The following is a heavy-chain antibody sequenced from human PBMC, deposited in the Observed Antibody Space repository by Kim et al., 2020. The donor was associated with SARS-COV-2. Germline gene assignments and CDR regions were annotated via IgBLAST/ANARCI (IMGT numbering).Heavy chain of an antibody. CDR3: ARGKKHIVVVIAIPYYYYGMDV. J-gene: IGHJ6*02. Sequence: ASVKVSCKASGYTFTSYDINWVRQATGQGLEWMGWMNPNSGNTGYAQKFQGRVTMTRNTSISTAYMELRSLRSEDTAVYYCARGKKHIVVVIAIPYYYYGMDVWGQGTTVTVSS. D-gene: IGHD2-21*01. CDR1: GYTFTSYD. CDR2: MNPNSGNT. V-gene: IGHV1-8*01.